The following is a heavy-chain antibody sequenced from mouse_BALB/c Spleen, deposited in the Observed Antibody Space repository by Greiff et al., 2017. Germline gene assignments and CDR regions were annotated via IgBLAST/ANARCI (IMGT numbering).Heavy chain of an antibody. CDR1: GYTFTDYA. Sequence: QVQLQQSGAELVRPGVSVKISCKGSGYTFTDYAMHWVKQSHAKSLEWIGVISTYYGDASYNQKFKGKATMTVDKSSSTAYMELARLTSEDSAIYYCARDYYGSTPFYFDYWGQGTTLTVSS. J-gene: IGHJ2*01. CDR2: ISTYYGDA. D-gene: IGHD1-1*01. CDR3: ARDYYGSTPFYFDY. V-gene: IGHV1S137*01.